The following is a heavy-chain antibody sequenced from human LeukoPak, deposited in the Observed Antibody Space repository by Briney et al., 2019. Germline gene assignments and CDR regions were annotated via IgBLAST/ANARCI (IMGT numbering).Heavy chain of an antibody. J-gene: IGHJ4*02. CDR1: GGSFGGYY. V-gene: IGHV4-34*01. Sequence: PSETLSLTCAVYGGSFGGYYWSWIRQPPGKGLEWIGEINHRGSTNYDPSLKSRVTISVGTSKNQFSLKLSSVTAADTAVYYCARVDIVVVPAALYYFDYWGQGTLVTVAS. D-gene: IGHD2-2*03. CDR3: ARVDIVVVPAALYYFDY. CDR2: INHRGST.